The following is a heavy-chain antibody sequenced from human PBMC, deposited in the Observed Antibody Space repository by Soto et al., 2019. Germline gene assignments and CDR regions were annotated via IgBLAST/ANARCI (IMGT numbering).Heavy chain of an antibody. CDR2: IYYSGST. CDR3: ARLYPYYDILTGSQIYGFDF. CDR1: GGSINSGDYY. V-gene: IGHV4-30-4*02. D-gene: IGHD3-9*01. Sequence: SETLSLTCTVSGGSINSGDYYWSWIRQPPGKGLEWIGYIYYSGSTYYNPPLRSRVTISIDTSKNQFSLKLSSVTAADTAVYYCARLYPYYDILTGSQIYGFDFWGQGTMVTVSS. J-gene: IGHJ3*01.